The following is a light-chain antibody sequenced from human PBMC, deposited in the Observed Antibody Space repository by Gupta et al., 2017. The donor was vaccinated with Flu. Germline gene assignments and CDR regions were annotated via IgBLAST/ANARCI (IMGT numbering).Light chain of an antibody. Sequence: SYVLTQPPSVSVAPGQTARITCGGNHIGTKSVHWYQQRPGQAPELVVYDESDRPSGIPERFSGSKSGNTATLSISRVEAGDEGAYYCQVWDSSSEVVFGGGTKVTVL. CDR2: DES. CDR1: HIGTKS. CDR3: QVWDSSSEVV. V-gene: IGLV3-21*02. J-gene: IGLJ2*01.